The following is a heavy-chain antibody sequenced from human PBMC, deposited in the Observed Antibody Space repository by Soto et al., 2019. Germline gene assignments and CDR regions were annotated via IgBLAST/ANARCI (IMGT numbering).Heavy chain of an antibody. CDR3: ARDPSITGMTGRFDP. J-gene: IGHJ5*02. V-gene: IGHV6-1*01. CDR2: TYYRSKWYI. Sequence: QVQLQQSGPGLVKPSQTLSLTCAISGDSVSSNSAGWNWIRQSPSRGLEWLARTYYRSKWYIDYAVSVRRRITINPDTSKNQLALQLNSVTPEDTAVYYCARDPSITGMTGRFDPWGQGTLVIVSS. CDR1: GDSVSSNSAG. D-gene: IGHD1-20*01.